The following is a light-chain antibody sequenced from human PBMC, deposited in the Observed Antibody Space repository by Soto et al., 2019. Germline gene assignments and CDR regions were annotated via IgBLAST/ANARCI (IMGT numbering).Light chain of an antibody. J-gene: IGKJ1*01. CDR2: RVS. CDR3: QQYNSCPWT. V-gene: IGKV1-5*03. CDR1: QTINNW. Sequence: DLQMTQSPSTLSASVGDRVTITCRASQTINNWLAWYQHKPGKAPKFLIYRVSTLESGVPSRFIGAGSGTEFRPTISRLQPDDFGTYYCQQYNSCPWTFGQGTKVEIK.